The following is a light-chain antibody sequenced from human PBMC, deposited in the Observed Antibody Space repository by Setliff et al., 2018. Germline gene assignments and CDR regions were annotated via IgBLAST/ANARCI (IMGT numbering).Light chain of an antibody. Sequence: PSSSGTPGQRVIISCSGTSSNIGSNAVNWYQQFPGTAPKLLIQTNYQRHFGVPDRFSGSKSANTASLTISGLQTEDEADYYCLSYTSKTTHALFGGGTQLTVL. CDR2: TNY. V-gene: IGLV1-44*01. CDR3: LSYTSKTTHAL. J-gene: IGLJ2*01. CDR1: SSNIGSNA.